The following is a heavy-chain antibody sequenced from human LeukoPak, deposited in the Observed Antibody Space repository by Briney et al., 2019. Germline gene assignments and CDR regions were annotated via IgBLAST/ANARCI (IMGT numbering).Heavy chain of an antibody. J-gene: IGHJ4*02. CDR2: IYTSGST. D-gene: IGHD3-3*01. CDR3: ARTGFLYFDY. CDR1: GGSISSGSYY. V-gene: IGHV4-61*02. Sequence: SQTLSLTCTVSGGSISSGSYYWSWIRQPAGKGLEWIGRIYTSGSTNYNPSLKSRVTISVDTSKNQFSLKLSSVTAADTAGYYCARTGFLYFDYWGQGTLVTVSS.